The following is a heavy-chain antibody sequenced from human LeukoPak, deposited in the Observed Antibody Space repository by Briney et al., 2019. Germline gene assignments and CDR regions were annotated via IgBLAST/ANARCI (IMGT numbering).Heavy chain of an antibody. CDR1: GGTFSSYA. CDR3: ARSGSSGWYGYWYFDL. J-gene: IGHJ2*01. V-gene: IGHV1-69*13. CDR2: IIPIFGTA. D-gene: IGHD6-19*01. Sequence: SVKVSCKASGGTFSSYAISWVRQTPGQGLEWMGGIIPIFGTANYAQKFQGRVTITADESTSTAYMELSSLRSDDTAVYYCARSGSSGWYGYWYFDLWGRGTLVTVSS.